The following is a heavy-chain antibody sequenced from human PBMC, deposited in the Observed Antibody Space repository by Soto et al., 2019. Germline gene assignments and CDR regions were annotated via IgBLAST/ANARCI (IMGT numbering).Heavy chain of an antibody. Sequence: QITLKESGPTRVRPTQTLTLTCTFSGFSLTTSGVGVGWIRQTPGKALEYLAVIYWDDDKRYSPSLKSRLTITKXXSXNXXVLMMAYMDPVDTGTYFCAHRGYMSGYWAQGYFDYWGQGALVSVSS. D-gene: IGHD5-18*01. J-gene: IGHJ4*02. CDR2: IYWDDDK. V-gene: IGHV2-5*02. CDR1: GFSLTTSGVG. CDR3: AHRGYMSGYWAQGYFDY.